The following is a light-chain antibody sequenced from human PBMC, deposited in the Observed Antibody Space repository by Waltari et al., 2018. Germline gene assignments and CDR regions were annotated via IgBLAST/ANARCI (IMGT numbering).Light chain of an antibody. V-gene: IGLV7-46*01. J-gene: IGLJ2*01. Sequence: QAVVTQEPSLTVSPGGTVTLTCGSSPGALTSGHYPYWFQQKPGQAPMTLIYDTTIKHAWTPARFSASLLGDKAALTLSGAQPEDEAVYYCLLSFRGPYMVFGGGTKLTVL. CDR1: PGALTSGHY. CDR3: LLSFRGPYMV. CDR2: DTT.